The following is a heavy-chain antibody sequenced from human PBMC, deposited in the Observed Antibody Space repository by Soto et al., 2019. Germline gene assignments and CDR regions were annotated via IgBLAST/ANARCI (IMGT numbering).Heavy chain of an antibody. V-gene: IGHV4-59*01. D-gene: IGHD3-3*01. J-gene: IGHJ4*02. CDR3: ASVRWSRFFDF. CDR1: GGSISSYY. CDR2: VYYSGST. Sequence: QVQLQESGPGLVKPSETLSLTCTVSGGSISSYYWTWIRQPPGKGLEWIGFVYYSGSTNYNPSLKSRVTISVDTSNNPFSLTLSSVTAADTAVYFCASVRWSRFFDFWGPGALVTVSS.